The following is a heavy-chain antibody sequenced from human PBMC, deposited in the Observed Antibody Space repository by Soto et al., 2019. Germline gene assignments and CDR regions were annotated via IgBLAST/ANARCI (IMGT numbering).Heavy chain of an antibody. CDR2: ISSSGSTI. D-gene: IGHD6-6*01. J-gene: IGHJ4*02. V-gene: IGHV3-48*03. Sequence: QPGGSLRLSCAASGFTFSSYEMNWVRQAPGKGLEWVSYISSSGSTIYYADSVKGRFTISRDNAKNSLYLQMNSLRAEDTAVYYCARAPSSSADYWGQGTLVTVSS. CDR1: GFTFSSYE. CDR3: ARAPSSSADY.